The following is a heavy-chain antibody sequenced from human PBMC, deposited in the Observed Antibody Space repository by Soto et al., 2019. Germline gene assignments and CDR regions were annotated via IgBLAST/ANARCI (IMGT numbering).Heavy chain of an antibody. J-gene: IGHJ4*02. CDR2: ISYDGSEE. D-gene: IGHD2-15*01. V-gene: IGHV3-30*18. CDR3: AKGSEEVVSIKYFDS. Sequence: QVRLVESGGGVVQPGTSLRLSCAASGFTFRKYGMYWVRQAPGKGLEWVAVISYDGSEEYYADSVKGRFTASRDNSKNTVFLQMNGLRAEDTAKYYCAKGSEEVVSIKYFDSWGQGTLVIVSS. CDR1: GFTFRKYG.